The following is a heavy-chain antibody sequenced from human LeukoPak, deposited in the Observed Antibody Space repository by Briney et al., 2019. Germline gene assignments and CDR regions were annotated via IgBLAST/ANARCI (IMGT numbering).Heavy chain of an antibody. D-gene: IGHD3-22*01. CDR3: ARDVRSGYYQSV. CDR1: GFTFTNYW. J-gene: IGHJ3*01. CDR2: IRQDGSEK. V-gene: IGHV3-7*03. Sequence: GGSLRLSCAASGFTFTNYWMSWIRQASGKGLEWVANIRQDGSEKYYVDSVKGRFTISRDNAKNSLYLQMNSLRAEDTAVYYCARDVRSGYYQSVWGQGTMVTVSS.